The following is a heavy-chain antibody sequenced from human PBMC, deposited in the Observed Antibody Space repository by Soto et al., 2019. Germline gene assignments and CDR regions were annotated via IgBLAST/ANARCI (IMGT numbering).Heavy chain of an antibody. D-gene: IGHD2-2*01. J-gene: IGHJ6*02. CDR2: IYYSGST. V-gene: IGHV4-31*03. CDR1: GGSISSGGYY. CDR3: AIDRLVVVPALGGSYGMDV. Sequence: SETLSLTCTVSGGSISSGGYYWSWIRQHPGKGLEWIGYIYYSGSTYYNPSLKSRVTISVDTSKNPFSLKLSSVTAADTAVYYCAIDRLVVVPALGGSYGMDVWGQGTTVTVSS.